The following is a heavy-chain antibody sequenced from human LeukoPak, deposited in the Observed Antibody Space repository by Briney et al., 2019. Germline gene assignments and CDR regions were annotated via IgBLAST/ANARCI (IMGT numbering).Heavy chain of an antibody. D-gene: IGHD4-17*01. CDR1: GFTFSSYW. CDR3: ARASPTVTPPYYYYYMDV. V-gene: IGHV3-7*01. CDR2: IKQDGSEK. J-gene: IGHJ6*03. Sequence: KSGGSLRLSCAASGFTFSSYWMSWVRQAPGKGLEWVANIKQDGSEKYYVDSVKGRFTISRDNAKNSLYLQMNSLRAEDTAVYYCARASPTVTPPYYYYYMDVWGKGTTVTVSS.